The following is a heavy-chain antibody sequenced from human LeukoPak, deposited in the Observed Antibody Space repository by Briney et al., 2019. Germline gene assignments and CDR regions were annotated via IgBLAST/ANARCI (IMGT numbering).Heavy chain of an antibody. D-gene: IGHD3-22*01. CDR2: IYTSGST. CDR3: ARGLGSSGYLEYFQH. CDR1: GGSISSYY. J-gene: IGHJ1*01. Sequence: SETLSLTSTVSGGSISSYYWSWIRQPAGKGLEWIGRIYTSGSTNYNPSLKSRVTMSVDTSKNQFSLKLSSVTAADTAVYYCARGLGSSGYLEYFQHWGQGTLVTVSS. V-gene: IGHV4-4*07.